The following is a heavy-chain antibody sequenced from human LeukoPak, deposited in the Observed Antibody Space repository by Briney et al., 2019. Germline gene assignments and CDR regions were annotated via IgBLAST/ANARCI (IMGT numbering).Heavy chain of an antibody. J-gene: IGHJ4*02. Sequence: GGSLRLSCAASGFTFGSYSMSWVRQAPGKGLEWVSAISGNGAGTYYADSVKGRFIISRDNSKNTLYLQMNSLRADDTAVYYCAKALSYYYDSSGYYGLDYWGQGTLVTVSS. CDR1: GFTFGSYS. V-gene: IGHV3-23*01. D-gene: IGHD3-22*01. CDR2: ISGNGAGT. CDR3: AKALSYYYDSSGYYGLDY.